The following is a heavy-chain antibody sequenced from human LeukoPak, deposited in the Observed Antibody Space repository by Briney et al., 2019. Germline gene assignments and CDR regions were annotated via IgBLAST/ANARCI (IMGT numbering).Heavy chain of an antibody. CDR1: GGSISSGGYY. CDR3: ARGTHSSGYSYFDY. Sequence: SETLSLTCAVSGGSISSGGYYWSWIRQPPGKGLEWIGETNHSGSTNYNPSLKSRVTISVDTSKNQFSLKLSSVTAADTAVYYCARGTHSSGYSYFDYWGQGTLVTVSS. J-gene: IGHJ4*02. CDR2: TNHSGST. V-gene: IGHV4-34*01. D-gene: IGHD3-22*01.